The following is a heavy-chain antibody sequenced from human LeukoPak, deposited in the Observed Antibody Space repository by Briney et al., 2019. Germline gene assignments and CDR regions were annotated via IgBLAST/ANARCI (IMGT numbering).Heavy chain of an antibody. Sequence: PGGSLGLSCVASGFTFSDYWMNWFRQAPGKGLEWVANIKPDGSEIYHVDSVKGRFTISRDNAQNSLYLQMNNLRAEDTAVYYCARDVYRSFDYWGQGTLVTVSS. CDR1: GFTFSDYW. CDR2: IKPDGSEI. D-gene: IGHD5/OR15-5a*01. CDR3: ARDVYRSFDY. J-gene: IGHJ4*02. V-gene: IGHV3-7*01.